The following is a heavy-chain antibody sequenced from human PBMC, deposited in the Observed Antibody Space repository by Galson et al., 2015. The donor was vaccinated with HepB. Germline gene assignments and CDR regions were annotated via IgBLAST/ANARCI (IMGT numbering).Heavy chain of an antibody. CDR1: GYSFTSYW. CDR2: IYPGDSDT. Sequence: QSGAEVKKPGESLKISCKGSGYSFTSYWIGWLRQMPGKGLEWMGIIYPGDSDTRYSPSFQGQVTISADKSISTAYLQWSSLKASDTAMYYCARQYGEQLPTNWFDPWGQGTLVTVSS. V-gene: IGHV5-51*01. D-gene: IGHD2-2*01. CDR3: ARQYGEQLPTNWFDP. J-gene: IGHJ5*02.